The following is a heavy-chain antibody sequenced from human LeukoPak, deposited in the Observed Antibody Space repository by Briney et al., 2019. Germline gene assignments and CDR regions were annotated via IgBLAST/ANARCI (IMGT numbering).Heavy chain of an antibody. CDR1: GFTFSRFS. J-gene: IGHJ6*03. Sequence: TTGGSLRLSCAASGFTFSRFSMNWVRQAPGKGLEWVSSISSSGTYIYYADSVKGRFTISRDSAKNSLYLQMNSLRAEDTAVYYCARGNLQWELIATHYYYMDVWGKGTTVTVSS. V-gene: IGHV3-21*01. D-gene: IGHD1-26*01. CDR3: ARGNLQWELIATHYYYMDV. CDR2: ISSSGTYI.